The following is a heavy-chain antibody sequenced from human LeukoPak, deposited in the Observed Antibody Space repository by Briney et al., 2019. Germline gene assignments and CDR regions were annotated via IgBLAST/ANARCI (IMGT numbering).Heavy chain of an antibody. CDR1: GFTFDDYA. CDR3: AKDRIAVAGTLTHFDY. J-gene: IGHJ4*02. Sequence: GGSLRLSCAASGFTFDDYAMHWVRQAPGKGLEWVSGISWNSGSIGYADSVKGRFTISRDNAKNSLYLQMNSLRAEDMALYYCAKDRIAVAGTLTHFDYWGQGTLVTVSS. D-gene: IGHD6-19*01. V-gene: IGHV3-9*03. CDR2: ISWNSGSI.